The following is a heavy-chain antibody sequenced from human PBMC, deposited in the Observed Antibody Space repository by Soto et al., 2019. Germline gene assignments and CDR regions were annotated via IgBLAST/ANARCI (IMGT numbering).Heavy chain of an antibody. V-gene: IGHV1-69*13. CDR1: GGTFSSYA. CDR3: ARDRGSAGAYDY. CDR2: IIPIFGTA. J-gene: IGHJ4*02. Sequence: SVKVSCKASGGTFSSYAISWVRQAPGQGLEWTGGIIPIFGTANYAQKFQGRVTITADESTSTAYMELSSLRSEDTAVYYCARDRGSAGAYDYWGQGTLVTVSS. D-gene: IGHD3-10*01.